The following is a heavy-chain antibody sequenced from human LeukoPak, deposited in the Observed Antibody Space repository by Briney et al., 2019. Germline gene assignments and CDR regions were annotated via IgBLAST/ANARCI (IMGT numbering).Heavy chain of an antibody. D-gene: IGHD3-10*01. CDR2: ISGSGGST. V-gene: IGHV3-23*01. CDR3: AKVREPYGSGSYYTQYYFDY. CDR1: GFTFSSYA. Sequence: GGSLRLSCAASGFTFSSYAMSWVRQAPGKGLEWVSAISGSGGSTYYADSVKGRFTISRDNSKNTLYLQMNSLRAEDTAVYYCAKVREPYGSGSYYTQYYFDYWGQGTLVTVSS. J-gene: IGHJ4*02.